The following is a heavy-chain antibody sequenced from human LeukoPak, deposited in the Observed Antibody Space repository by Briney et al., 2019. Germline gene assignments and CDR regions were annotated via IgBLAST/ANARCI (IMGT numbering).Heavy chain of an antibody. J-gene: IGHJ6*03. CDR3: ARELRSPLTSGPYCSSTSCYYYYMDV. CDR1: GFTFSSYW. CDR2: INTDGSST. Sequence: GGSLRLSCAASGFTFSSYWMHWVRQAPGKGLVWVSRINTDGSSTSYADSVKGRFTISRDNAKNTLYLQMNSLRAEDTAVYYCARELRSPLTSGPYCSSTSCYYYYMDVWGKGTTVTVSS. V-gene: IGHV3-74*01. D-gene: IGHD2-2*01.